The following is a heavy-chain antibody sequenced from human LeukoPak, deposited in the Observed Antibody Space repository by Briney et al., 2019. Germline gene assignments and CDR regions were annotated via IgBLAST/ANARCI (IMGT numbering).Heavy chain of an antibody. D-gene: IGHD1-26*01. Sequence: GRSLRLSCAASGFTFNNYGMHWVRQAPGKGLEWVAVISYDGSNQYYADSAKGRFTISRDNSKNTLYLQMNSLKFEDTAVYYCARDLTVGAEDYWGQGTLVTVSS. CDR1: GFTFNNYG. CDR3: ARDLTVGAEDY. CDR2: ISYDGSNQ. J-gene: IGHJ4*02. V-gene: IGHV3-30*03.